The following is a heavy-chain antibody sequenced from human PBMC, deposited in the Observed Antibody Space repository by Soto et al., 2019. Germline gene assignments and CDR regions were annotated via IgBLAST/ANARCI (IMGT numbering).Heavy chain of an antibody. J-gene: IGHJ6*02. Sequence: GGSLRLSCAASGFTFSNAWMSWVRQAQGKGLEWVGRIKSKTDGGTTDYAAPVTGRFTISRDDSKNTLYLQMNSLKTEDTAVYYCTTGVVVAPYYYYYGMDFWVQGTTVTVSS. CDR3: TTGVVVAPYYYYYGMDF. D-gene: IGHD2-15*01. V-gene: IGHV3-15*01. CDR1: GFTFSNAW. CDR2: IKSKTDGGTT.